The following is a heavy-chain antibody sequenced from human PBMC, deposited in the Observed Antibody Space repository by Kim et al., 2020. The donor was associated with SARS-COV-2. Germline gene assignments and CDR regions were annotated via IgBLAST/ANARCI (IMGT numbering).Heavy chain of an antibody. CDR1: GISLNNFY. J-gene: IGHJ4*02. Sequence: SETLSLTCTVSGISLNNFYWSWIRQPPGKGLEWIGHIHYRGNTYYSPSLKSRVIISTDTSKNQVSLKLTSVTAADTAVYFCARTSSVLTWPPFDYWGQG. CDR2: IHYRGNT. V-gene: IGHV4-59*13. CDR3: ARTSSVLTWPPFDY.